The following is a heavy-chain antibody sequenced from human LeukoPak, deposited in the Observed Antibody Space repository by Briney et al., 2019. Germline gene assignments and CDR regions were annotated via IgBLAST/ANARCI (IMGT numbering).Heavy chain of an antibody. CDR2: RYYGGNT. CDR1: GVSINSGSYY. V-gene: IGHV4-39*07. Sequence: SETLSLTCNVSGVSINSGSYYWGWIRQSPGKGLEWIGSRYYGGNTYHNPSLKSRVTISLDTSNNQFSLKLSSVTAADTAVYYCARDKGYCSSTSCYKGYYYYYMDVWGKGTTVTVSS. J-gene: IGHJ6*03. D-gene: IGHD2-2*02. CDR3: ARDKGYCSSTSCYKGYYYYYMDV.